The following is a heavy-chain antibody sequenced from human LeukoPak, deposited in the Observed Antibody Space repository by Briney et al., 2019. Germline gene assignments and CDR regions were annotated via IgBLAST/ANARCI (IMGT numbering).Heavy chain of an antibody. V-gene: IGHV3-74*01. Sequence: GRSLRLSCVASGFTFSSYWMHWVRHAPGKGLMWVSRINSDGSTTSYADSVKGRFTISRDNAKNTLYLQMNSLRVEDTAVYYCTRINYGWGQGTLVTVSS. J-gene: IGHJ4*02. D-gene: IGHD3-16*01. CDR2: INSDGSTT. CDR3: TRINYG. CDR1: GFTFSSYW.